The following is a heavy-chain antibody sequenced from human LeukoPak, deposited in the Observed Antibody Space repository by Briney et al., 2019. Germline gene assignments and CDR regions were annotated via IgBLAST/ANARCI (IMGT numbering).Heavy chain of an antibody. CDR2: IRYDGSIK. CDR3: AKDRRGYCSSTSCNYFDY. J-gene: IGHJ4*02. V-gene: IGHV3-30*02. CDR1: GFTFSSYD. D-gene: IGHD2-2*01. Sequence: PGGSLRLSCAASGFTFSSYDMHWVRQAPGKGLEWVAFIRYDGSIKYYADSVKGRFTISRDNSKNTLYLQMNSLRAEDTAVYYCAKDRRGYCSSTSCNYFDYWGQGTLVTVSS.